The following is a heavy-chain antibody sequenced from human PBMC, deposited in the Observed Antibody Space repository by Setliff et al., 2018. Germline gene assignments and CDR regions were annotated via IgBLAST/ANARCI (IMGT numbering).Heavy chain of an antibody. Sequence: ASVKVSCKASGYTFLNYDIHWVRQAPGQGLEWMGWMNAGNGNTEYSQRFKGRVTLSRDTSANIAYMELRSLTSEDTAVYYCARGRAHYYFSGSFMDYWGQGTLVTVSS. J-gene: IGHJ4*02. D-gene: IGHD3-10*01. CDR3: ARGRAHYYFSGSFMDY. CDR2: MNAGNGNT. CDR1: GYTFLNYD. V-gene: IGHV1-3*01.